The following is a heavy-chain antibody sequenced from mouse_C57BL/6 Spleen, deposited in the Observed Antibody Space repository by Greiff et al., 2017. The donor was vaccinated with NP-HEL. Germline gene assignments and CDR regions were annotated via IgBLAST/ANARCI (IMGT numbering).Heavy chain of an antibody. V-gene: IGHV1-4*01. CDR2: INPSSGYT. J-gene: IGHJ2*01. Sequence: VQLQQSGAELARPGASVKMSCKASGYTFTSYTMHWVKQRPGQGLEWIGYINPSSGYTKYNQKFKDKATLTADKSSSTAYMQLSSLTSEDSAVDYCARSGDYDGTYWDYWGQGTTLTVSS. CDR1: GYTFTSYT. D-gene: IGHD2-4*01. CDR3: ARSGDYDGTYWDY.